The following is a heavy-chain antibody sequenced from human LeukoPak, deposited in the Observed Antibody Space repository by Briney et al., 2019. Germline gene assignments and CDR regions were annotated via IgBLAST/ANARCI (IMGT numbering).Heavy chain of an antibody. CDR2: ISGSGGRT. J-gene: IGHJ4*02. CDR3: VKGAGAVTDSLDY. V-gene: IGHV3-23*01. D-gene: IGHD6-19*01. CDR1: GFIFNNYA. Sequence: GGSLRLSCVASGFIFNNYAMNWVRQAPGKWLDWVSIISGSGGRTYYADSVKGRFTISRDNSNNTLYLQMNSLRGDDTAVYYCVKGAGAVTDSLDYWGRGTLVTVSS.